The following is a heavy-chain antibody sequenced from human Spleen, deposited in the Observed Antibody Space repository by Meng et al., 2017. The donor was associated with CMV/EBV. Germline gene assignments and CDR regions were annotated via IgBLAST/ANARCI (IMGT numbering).Heavy chain of an antibody. CDR3: ARVTTEFPGDVHDY. J-gene: IGHJ4*02. V-gene: IGHV4-30-4*01. D-gene: IGHD2-21*02. CDR1: GVSISSGGYY. CDR2: IYYTGST. Sequence: SGVSISSGGYYWSWIRQPPGKGLEWVGYIYYTGSTYYGSSLKSRVTFSIDTSKNQFSLRLTSVIVADTAVYYCARVTTEFPGDVHDYWGQGTLVTVSS.